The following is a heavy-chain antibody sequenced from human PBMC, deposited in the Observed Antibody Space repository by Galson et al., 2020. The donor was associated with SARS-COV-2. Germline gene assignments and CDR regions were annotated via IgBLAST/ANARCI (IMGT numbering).Heavy chain of an antibody. J-gene: IGHJ5*02. CDR2: IYWDDDK. CDR1: GFSLSTSGVG. D-gene: IGHD6-13*01. V-gene: IGHV2-5*02. CDR3: AHRPTIAAAGTIWFDP. Sequence: ESGPTLVKPTQTLTLTCTFSGFSLSTSGVGVGWIRQPPGKALEWLALIYWDDDKRYSPSLKSRLTITKDTSKNQVVLTMTNMDPVDTATYYCAHRPTIAAAGTIWFDPWGQGTLVTVSS.